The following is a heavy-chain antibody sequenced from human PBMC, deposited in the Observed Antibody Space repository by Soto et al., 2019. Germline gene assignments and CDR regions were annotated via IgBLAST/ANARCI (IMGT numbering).Heavy chain of an antibody. CDR3: ARDGGDRLNWHAFDI. CDR2: INAGNGNT. V-gene: IGHV1-3*01. J-gene: IGHJ3*02. CDR1: GYTFTSYA. Sequence: ASVKVSCKASGYTFTSYAMHWVRQAPGQRLEWMGWINAGNGNTKYSQKFQGRVTITRDTSASTAYMELSSLRSEDTAVYYCARDGGDRLNWHAFDIWGQGTMVTVSS. D-gene: IGHD2-21*01.